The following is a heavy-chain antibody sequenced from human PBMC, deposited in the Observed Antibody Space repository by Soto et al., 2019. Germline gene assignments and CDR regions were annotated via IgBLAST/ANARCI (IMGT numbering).Heavy chain of an antibody. V-gene: IGHV3-23*01. D-gene: IGHD3-22*01. J-gene: IGHJ4*02. CDR1: GFTFSSYA. Sequence: GGSLRLSCAASGFTFSSYAMSWVRQAPGKGLEWVSAISGSGGSTYYADSVKGRFTISRDNSKNTLYLQMNSLRAEDTAVYYCAKDMTYYYDSSGYYVPDYWGQGTLVTVSS. CDR2: ISGSGGST. CDR3: AKDMTYYYDSSGYYVPDY.